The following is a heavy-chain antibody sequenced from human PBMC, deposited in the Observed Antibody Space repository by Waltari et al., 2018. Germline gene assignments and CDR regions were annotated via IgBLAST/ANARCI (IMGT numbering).Heavy chain of an antibody. CDR1: GGSFSGYY. Sequence: QVRLQQWGAGLLKPSETLSLTCAVYGGSFSGYYWSWLRQPPGKGREWLGEINHSGRNSDNATLKSRVTRTVDTSKNQFSLKLSSVTAAETAVDYCARGRGYCSGGSCYYYYFDYWGQGTLVTVSS. V-gene: IGHV4-34*01. CDR3: ARGRGYCSGGSCYYYYFDY. CDR2: INHSGRN. D-gene: IGHD2-15*01. J-gene: IGHJ4*02.